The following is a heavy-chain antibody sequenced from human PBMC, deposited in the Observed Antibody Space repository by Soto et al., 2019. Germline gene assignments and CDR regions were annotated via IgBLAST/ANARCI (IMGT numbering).Heavy chain of an antibody. Sequence: PSATQSLTYAVYGGSFRGYYWSWIRQPPGKGLEWIGEINHSGSTNYNPSLKSRVTISVDTSKNQFSLKLSSVTAADTAVYYCARGLRYFDWLFREGYYYYGMDVWGQGTTVTVSS. CDR2: INHSGST. CDR1: GGSFRGYY. J-gene: IGHJ6*02. CDR3: ARGLRYFDWLFREGYYYYGMDV. V-gene: IGHV4-34*01. D-gene: IGHD3-9*01.